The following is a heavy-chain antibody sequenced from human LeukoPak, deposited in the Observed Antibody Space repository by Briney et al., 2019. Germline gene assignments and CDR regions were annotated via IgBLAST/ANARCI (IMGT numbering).Heavy chain of an antibody. CDR2: IYYTGST. J-gene: IGHJ4*02. CDR3: ARHRAYSSSSPFDY. V-gene: IGHV4-59*08. CDR1: GGSISGLY. D-gene: IGHD6-6*01. Sequence: PSETLSLTCSVSGGSISGLYWSWIRQPPGKGLEWIGYIYYTGSTNYNPSLKSRVTVFVDMSKNQFSLRLSSVTAADTAVYYCARHRAYSSSSPFDYWGQGTLVTVSS.